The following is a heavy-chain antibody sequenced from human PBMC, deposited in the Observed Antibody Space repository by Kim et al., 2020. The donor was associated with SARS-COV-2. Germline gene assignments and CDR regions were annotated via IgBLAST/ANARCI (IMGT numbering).Heavy chain of an antibody. CDR3: AIGSSVLYYFDY. CDR1: GYSFTSYW. CDR2: IDPSDSYT. V-gene: IGHV5-10-1*01. D-gene: IGHD3-10*01. Sequence: GESLKISCKASGYSFTSYWISWVRQMPGQGLEWMGKIDPSDSYTNYSPSFQGHVTISADKSISTAYLHWSSLKASDTAMYYCAIGSSVLYYFDYWGQGTLVTVSS. J-gene: IGHJ4*02.